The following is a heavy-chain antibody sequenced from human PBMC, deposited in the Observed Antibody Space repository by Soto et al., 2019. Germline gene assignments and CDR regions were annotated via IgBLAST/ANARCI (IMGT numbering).Heavy chain of an antibody. CDR3: ARDKSVVPAAKYRPWYYYYYYMDV. V-gene: IGHV3-74*01. CDR2: INSDGSST. CDR1: GFTFSSYW. Sequence: GGSLRLSCAASGFTFSSYWMHWVRQAPGKGLVWVSRINSDGSSTSYADSVKGRFTISRDNAKNTLYLQMNSLRAEDTAVYYCARDKSVVPAAKYRPWYYYYYYMDVWGKGTTVNVSS. D-gene: IGHD2-2*01. J-gene: IGHJ6*03.